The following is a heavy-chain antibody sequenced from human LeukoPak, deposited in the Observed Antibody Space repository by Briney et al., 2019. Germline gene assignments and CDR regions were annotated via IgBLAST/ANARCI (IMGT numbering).Heavy chain of an antibody. V-gene: IGHV3-43*02. CDR1: GLNFDVYA. Sequence: GGSLRLSCAASGLNFDVYAMHWVRHAPGKGLQWISLISADGSSTYYADSVKGRFTISRDNSRDSLYLQMNSLTTEDTAFYYCAKDKAGTIVWY. J-gene: IGHJ2*01. CDR2: ISADGSST. CDR3: AKDKAGTIVWY. D-gene: IGHD3-10*01.